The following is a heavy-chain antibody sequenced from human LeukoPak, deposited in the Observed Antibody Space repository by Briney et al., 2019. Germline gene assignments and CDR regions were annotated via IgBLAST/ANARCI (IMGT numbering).Heavy chain of an antibody. V-gene: IGHV3-23*01. CDR2: ISGSGGGT. CDR3: AKDPNGDYVGAFDF. J-gene: IGHJ3*01. D-gene: IGHD4-17*01. CDR1: GGSISSYY. Sequence: ETLSLTCTVSGGSISSYYWSWIRQPPGKGLEWVSGISGSGGGTYYADSVKGRFTVSRDNSKNTLYLQMNSLRVEDTAVYYCAKDPNGDYVGAFDFWGQGTMVTVSS.